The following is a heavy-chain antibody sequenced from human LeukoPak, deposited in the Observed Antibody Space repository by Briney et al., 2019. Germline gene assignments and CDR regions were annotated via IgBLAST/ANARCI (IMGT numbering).Heavy chain of an antibody. CDR3: ARQKDGTGWTWYFDL. D-gene: IGHD6-19*01. J-gene: IGHJ2*01. Sequence: SETLSLTCTVSGESMSGFYWNWIRQPPGKGLEWIGYMHYTGSTNYNPYLKSRVTISIDTSKNQFSLKLSSVTASDTAVYYCARQKDGTGWTWYFDLWGRGTLLTVSS. CDR2: MHYTGST. V-gene: IGHV4-59*08. CDR1: GESMSGFY.